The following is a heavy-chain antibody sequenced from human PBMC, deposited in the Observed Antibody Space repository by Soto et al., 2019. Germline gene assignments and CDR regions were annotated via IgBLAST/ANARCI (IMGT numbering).Heavy chain of an antibody. J-gene: IGHJ6*02. CDR2: VDSRGST. D-gene: IGHD3-10*01. CDR1: GFTVSVNY. CDR3: ARDQFYGSASSNYIYQYYYGMDV. V-gene: IGHV3-53*01. Sequence: QLGGSLRLSCAASGFTVSVNYMNWVRQAPGKGLEWVSLVDSRGSTYYADSVKGRFTISRDNSKNTLSLQMNSLRVEDTAVYYCARDQFYGSASSNYIYQYYYGMDVWGQGTTVTVSS.